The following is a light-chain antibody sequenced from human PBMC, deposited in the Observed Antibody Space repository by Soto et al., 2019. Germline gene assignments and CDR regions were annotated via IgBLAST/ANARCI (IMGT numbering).Light chain of an antibody. V-gene: IGLV2-11*01. Sequence: LAQPRSVSGSPGQSVTISCTGSSIHISTYDYVSWYQQYPDKAPNLLVYDVDRRPSGVPDRFSGSKSGNTASLTISGLQIDDEADYFCCAYAGTYVFGSGTKVTVL. CDR1: SIHISTYDY. CDR2: DVD. J-gene: IGLJ1*01. CDR3: CAYAGTYV.